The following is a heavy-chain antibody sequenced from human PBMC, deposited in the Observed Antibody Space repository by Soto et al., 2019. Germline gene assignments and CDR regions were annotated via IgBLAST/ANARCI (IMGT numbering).Heavy chain of an antibody. Sequence: QVQLVQSGAEVKKPGASVKVSCKASGYTFTSYGISWVRQAPGQGLEWMGWISAYNGNTNYAQKLQGRVTMTTDTSTSTAYMELRSLRSDDTAVYYSARVSYSSRDIYYYYYGMDVWGQGTTVTVSS. J-gene: IGHJ6*02. D-gene: IGHD6-13*01. CDR3: ARVSYSSRDIYYYYYGMDV. CDR2: ISAYNGNT. V-gene: IGHV1-18*04. CDR1: GYTFTSYG.